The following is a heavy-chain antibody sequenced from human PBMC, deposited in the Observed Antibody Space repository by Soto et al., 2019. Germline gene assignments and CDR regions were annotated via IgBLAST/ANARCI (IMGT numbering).Heavy chain of an antibody. V-gene: IGHV3-23*01. Sequence: EVQLLESGGGLVQPGGSLRLSCTASGFTFSSYAMSWVRQAPGQGLEWVSTISDNGGSTYYADSVKGRFTISRDNSKSTLYLQMNSLRAEDTAIYYCARGGRPPTRHFDYWGQGTLVTVSS. D-gene: IGHD1-26*01. J-gene: IGHJ4*02. CDR3: ARGGRPPTRHFDY. CDR2: ISDNGGST. CDR1: GFTFSSYA.